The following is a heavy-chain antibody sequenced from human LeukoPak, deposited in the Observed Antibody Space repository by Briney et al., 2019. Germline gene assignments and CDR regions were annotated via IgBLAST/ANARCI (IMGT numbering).Heavy chain of an antibody. J-gene: IGHJ4*02. V-gene: IGHV3-15*01. D-gene: IGHD2-2*01. CDR1: GFTFSNAW. CDR2: IKSKTDGGTT. Sequence: PGGSLRLSCAASGFTFSNAWMSWVRQAPGKGLEWVGRIKSKTDGGTTDYAAPVKGKFTISRDDSKNTLYLQMNSLKTEDTAVYYCTTRQISSSTSWKVFDYWGQGTLVTVSS. CDR3: TTRQISSSTSWKVFDY.